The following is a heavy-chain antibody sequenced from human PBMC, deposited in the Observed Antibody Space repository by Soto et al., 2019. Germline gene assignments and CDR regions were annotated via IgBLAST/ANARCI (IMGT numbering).Heavy chain of an antibody. CDR2: MSYDGTTK. CDR1: GFIFSNYV. Sequence: QVQLVESGGGVVQPGRSLRLSFAASGFIFSNYVMYWVRQAPGKGLEWVAFMSYDGTTKYYADSFKCRFTISRDNSKDTLYLQMNSLRPEETGVYSCAQEVLWSRYFDYWGQGTRVTVSS. D-gene: IGHD3-10*01. V-gene: IGHV3-30-3*01. CDR3: AQEVLWSRYFDY. J-gene: IGHJ4*02.